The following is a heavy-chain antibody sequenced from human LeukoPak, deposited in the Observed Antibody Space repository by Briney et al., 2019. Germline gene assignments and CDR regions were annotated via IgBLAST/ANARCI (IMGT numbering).Heavy chain of an antibody. D-gene: IGHD2-8*01. Sequence: GGSLRLSCAASRFTFSSYSMNWLPQAPGKGRKGGSFISSSSSYIYYAVSVKGRFTISTYNAKNSLDLEMHSLKAEDTAVHYCEGGGGATGAGYASTIDPWGQGTLVTVSS. V-gene: IGHV3-21*04. CDR2: ISSSSSYI. J-gene: IGHJ5*02. CDR3: EGGGGATGAGYASTIDP. CDR1: RFTFSSYS.